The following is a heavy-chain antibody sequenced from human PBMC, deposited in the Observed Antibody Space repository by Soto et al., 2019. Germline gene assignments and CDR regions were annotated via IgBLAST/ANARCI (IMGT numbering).Heavy chain of an antibody. CDR1: GLTFRGYA. V-gene: IGHV3-30-3*01. CDR2: ISYDGSRK. J-gene: IGHJ5*02. D-gene: IGHD6-6*01. Sequence: QEQLVESGGGVVQPGTSLRLSCAASGLTFRGYAMHWVRQTPGKGLDWVALISYDGSRKNYAESVKGRFTISKDNSNNTLYLQMDSLRTEDTAVYYCARAQSIAAAPFDAWGQGTLVTVSS. CDR3: ARAQSIAAAPFDA.